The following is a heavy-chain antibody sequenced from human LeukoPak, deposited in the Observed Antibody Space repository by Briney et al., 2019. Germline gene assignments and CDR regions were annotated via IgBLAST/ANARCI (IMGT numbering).Heavy chain of an antibody. J-gene: IGHJ4*02. D-gene: IGHD5-18*01. CDR1: GGSISSSSYY. Sequence: PSETLSLTCTVSGGSISSSSYYWGWIRQPPGKGLEWIGSIYYSGSTYYNPSLESRVTISVDTSKNQFSLKLSSVTAADTAVYYCARVPMDTAAEFDYWGQGTLVTVSS. CDR2: IYYSGST. CDR3: ARVPMDTAAEFDY. V-gene: IGHV4-39*07.